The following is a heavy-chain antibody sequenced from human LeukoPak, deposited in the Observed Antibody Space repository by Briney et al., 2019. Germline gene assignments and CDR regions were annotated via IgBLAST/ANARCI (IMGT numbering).Heavy chain of an antibody. V-gene: IGHV4-31*03. CDR3: ASHIAAMFDY. J-gene: IGHJ4*02. CDR2: IYYSGST. D-gene: IGHD2-2*01. Sequence: SQTLSLTCTVSGGSISSGGYYWSWIRQHPGKGLEWIGYIYYSGSTYYNPSLKSRVTISVDTSKNQFSLKLSSVTAADPAVYYCASHIAAMFDYWGQGTLVTVSS. CDR1: GGSISSGGYY.